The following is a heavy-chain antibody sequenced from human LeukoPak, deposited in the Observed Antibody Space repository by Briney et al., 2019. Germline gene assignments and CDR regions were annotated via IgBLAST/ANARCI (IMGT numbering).Heavy chain of an antibody. CDR3: ARGGVGNYDFWGIDY. D-gene: IGHD3-3*01. CDR1: GFTFSTYW. J-gene: IGHJ4*02. CDR2: IKQDGSEK. V-gene: IGHV3-7*01. Sequence: GGSLRLSCAASGFTFSTYWMSWVRQAPGKGLEWVANIKQDGSEKYYVDSVKGRFTISRDNAKNSPYLQMNSLRAEDTAVYYCARGGVGNYDFWGIDYWGQGTLVTVSS.